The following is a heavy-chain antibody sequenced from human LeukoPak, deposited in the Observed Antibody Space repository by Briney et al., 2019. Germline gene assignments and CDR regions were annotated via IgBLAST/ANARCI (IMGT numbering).Heavy chain of an antibody. CDR3: AKDRVPLYGDLINWFDP. D-gene: IGHD4-17*01. CDR2: ISGSGGNT. CDR1: GFTFTNYA. J-gene: IGHJ5*02. Sequence: AGGSLRLSCAASGFTFTNYAMSWVRQAPGKGLEWVSAISGSGGNTYYADSVKGRFTISRDNSKNTLYLQMNSMRAEDTAVYYCAKDRVPLYGDLINWFDPWGQGTLVTVSS. V-gene: IGHV3-23*01.